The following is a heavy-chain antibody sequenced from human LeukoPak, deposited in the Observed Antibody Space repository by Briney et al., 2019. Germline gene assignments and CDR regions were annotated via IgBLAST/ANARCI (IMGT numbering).Heavy chain of an antibody. CDR2: INHSGST. CDR3: ARRRTTMVRGVITKTYWYFDL. D-gene: IGHD3-10*01. Sequence: SETLSLTCAVYGGSFSGYYWSWIRQPPGKGLEWIGEINHSGSTNYNPSLKSRVTISVDTSKNQFSLKLSSVTAADAAVYYCARRRTTMVRGVITKTYWYFDLWGRGTLVTVSS. CDR1: GGSFSGYY. J-gene: IGHJ2*01. V-gene: IGHV4-34*01.